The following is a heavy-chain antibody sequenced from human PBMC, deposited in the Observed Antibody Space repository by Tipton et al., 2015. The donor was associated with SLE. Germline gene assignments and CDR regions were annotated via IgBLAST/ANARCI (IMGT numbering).Heavy chain of an antibody. D-gene: IGHD3-22*01. CDR1: GGSISSGSYY. J-gene: IGHJ4*02. V-gene: IGHV4-39*07. CDR2: IYYSWST. Sequence: TLSLTCTVSGGSISSGSYYWSWIRQPPGKGLEWIGSIYYSWSTYYNPSLKSRVTISVDTSKNQFSLKLSSVTAADTAVYYCARGTYYYDSSGSTDYFDYWGQGTPVTVSS. CDR3: ARGTYYYDSSGSTDYFDY.